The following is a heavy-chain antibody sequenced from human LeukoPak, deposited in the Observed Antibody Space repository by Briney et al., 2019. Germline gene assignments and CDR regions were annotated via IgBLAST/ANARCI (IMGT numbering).Heavy chain of an antibody. J-gene: IGHJ5*02. CDR1: GGSISSSSYY. V-gene: IGHV4-39*07. CDR2: IYYSGST. D-gene: IGHD4-17*01. Sequence: SETLSLTCTVSGGSISSSSYYWGWIRQPPGKGLEWIGSIYYSGSTYYNPSLKSRVTISVDTSKNQFSLKLSSVTAADTAVYYCARGRPTVSLGTNWFDPWGQGTLVTVSS. CDR3: ARGRPTVSLGTNWFDP.